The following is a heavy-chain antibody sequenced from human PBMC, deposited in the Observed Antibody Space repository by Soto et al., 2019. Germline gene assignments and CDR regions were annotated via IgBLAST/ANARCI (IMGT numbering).Heavy chain of an antibody. D-gene: IGHD6-19*01. CDR1: GGSISSSNW. Sequence: SETLSLTCAVSGGSISSSNWWSWVRQPPGKGLEWIGEIYHSGSTNYNPSLKSRVTISVDKSKNQFSLKLNSVTAADTAVYYCARVWEYSSGWVDYWGQGTLVTVS. CDR3: ARVWEYSSGWVDY. CDR2: IYHSGST. V-gene: IGHV4-4*02. J-gene: IGHJ4*02.